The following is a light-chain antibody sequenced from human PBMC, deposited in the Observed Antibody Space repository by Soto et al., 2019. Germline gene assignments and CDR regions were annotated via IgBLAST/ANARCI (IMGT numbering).Light chain of an antibody. V-gene: IGKV3-15*01. CDR3: QQYHSRPRT. CDR2: GAS. Sequence: EIVMTQSPATLSVSPGERATLSCSASQSVVTNLAWYPQKPGQAPRLLIFGASTRATGIPARFSGGGSARDYTLNITSLKSEEFAVYYCQQYHSRPRTFGRGTKVEVK. J-gene: IGKJ1*01. CDR1: QSVVTN.